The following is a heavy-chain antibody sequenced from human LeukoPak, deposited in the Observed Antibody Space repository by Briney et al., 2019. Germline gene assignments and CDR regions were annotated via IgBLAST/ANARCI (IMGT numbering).Heavy chain of an antibody. CDR3: AREVMVYTIPLNYYYLDV. CDR2: MDYSGST. Sequence: PSETLSLTCTVSGGSISDNYWSWIRQSPGERLEWNGCMDYSGSTNYNPSLESRVTISVDTSRNQLSLKLTSVTAADTAVYYCAREVMVYTIPLNYYYLDVWGRGTTVTVSS. J-gene: IGHJ6*03. V-gene: IGHV4-59*01. D-gene: IGHD2-8*01. CDR1: GGSISDNY.